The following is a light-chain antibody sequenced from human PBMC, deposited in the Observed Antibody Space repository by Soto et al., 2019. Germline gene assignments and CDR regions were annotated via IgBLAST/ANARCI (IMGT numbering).Light chain of an antibody. J-gene: IGLJ2*01. CDR3: QVWDSSSDHVV. CDR1: NIGSKS. CDR2: YDS. V-gene: IGLV3-21*04. Sequence: SYELTQPPSVSVAPGKTAMITSGGNNIGSKSVHWYQQKPGQAPVLVIYYDSDRPSGIPERFSGSNSGNTATLTISRVEAGDEADYYCQVWDSSSDHVVFGGGTKLTVL.